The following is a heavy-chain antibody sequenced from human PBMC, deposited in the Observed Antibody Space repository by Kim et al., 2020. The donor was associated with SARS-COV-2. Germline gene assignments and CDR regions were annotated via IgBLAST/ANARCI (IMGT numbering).Heavy chain of an antibody. V-gene: IGHV4-39*01. CDR2: IYYSGST. CDR1: GGSISSSSYY. J-gene: IGHJ2*01. D-gene: IGHD5-18*01. CDR3: ARLADTAMVGVVWYFDL. Sequence: SETLSLTCTVSGGSISSSSYYWGWIRQPPGKGLEWIGSIYYSGSTYYNPSLKSRVTISVDTSKNQFSLKLSSVTAADTAVYYCARLADTAMVGVVWYFDLWGRGTLVTVSS.